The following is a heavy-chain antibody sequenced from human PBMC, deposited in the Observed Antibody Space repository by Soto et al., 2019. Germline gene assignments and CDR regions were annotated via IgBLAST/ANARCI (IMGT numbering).Heavy chain of an antibody. CDR2: TSADNGDT. CDR3: ARDERRTCTSSTCYYFDY. D-gene: IGHD2-2*01. CDR1: GYSFIHYG. J-gene: IGHJ4*02. V-gene: IGHV1-18*01. Sequence: ASVKVSCKASGYSFIHYGFSWVRQAPGQGREWMAWTSADNGDTNYAPKLQGRVTLTTDTSTGIAYMELRSLRYDDTAVYYCARDERRTCTSSTCYYFDYWGQGXLVTVSS.